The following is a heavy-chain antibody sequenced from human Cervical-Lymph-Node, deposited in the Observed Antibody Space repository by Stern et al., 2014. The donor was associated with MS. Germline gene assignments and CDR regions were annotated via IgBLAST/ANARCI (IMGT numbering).Heavy chain of an antibody. Sequence: VQLVESGPGLVKPSETLSLTCTVSGGAVSDYYWTWIRQRPGKGLGWVGYISDTGTTNYNPSLPSRASITSDTTPNQVALRLRSVTAADTAVYYCARDPSTTASDWFFDLWGRGSLVTVSS. CDR3: ARDPSTTASDWFFDL. J-gene: IGHJ2*01. CDR2: ISDTGTT. V-gene: IGHV4-59*02. D-gene: IGHD2-21*02. CDR1: GGAVSDYY.